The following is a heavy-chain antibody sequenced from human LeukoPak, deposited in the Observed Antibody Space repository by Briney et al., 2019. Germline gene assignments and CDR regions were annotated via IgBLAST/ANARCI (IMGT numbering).Heavy chain of an antibody. J-gene: IGHJ5*02. CDR3: ARDGVQWELLNRYNWFDP. CDR1: GFTFSSYG. V-gene: IGHV3-33*01. CDR2: IWYDGSNK. D-gene: IGHD1-26*01. Sequence: PGGSLRLSCSASGFTFSSYGMPWVRQAPGKGLEWVAAIWYDGSNKYYADSVKGRFTISRDNSKTTLYLQMNSLRAEDTAVYYCARDGVQWELLNRYNWFDPWGQGTLVTVSS.